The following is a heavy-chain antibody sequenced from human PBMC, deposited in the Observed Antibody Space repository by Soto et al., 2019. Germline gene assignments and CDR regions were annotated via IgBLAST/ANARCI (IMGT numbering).Heavy chain of an antibody. CDR1: GFTFSMYW. CDR3: ARDQGGQSGNFIFDH. CDR2: INDDGTYT. J-gene: IGHJ4*02. V-gene: IGHV3-74*01. D-gene: IGHD1-26*01. Sequence: PGGSLRLSCAASGFTFSMYWMHWVRQVPGKGPEWVSRINDDGTYTNYADSVKGRFTISRDNSKSTLFLQMNSLRADDTAVYYCARDQGGQSGNFIFDHWGQGALVTVSS.